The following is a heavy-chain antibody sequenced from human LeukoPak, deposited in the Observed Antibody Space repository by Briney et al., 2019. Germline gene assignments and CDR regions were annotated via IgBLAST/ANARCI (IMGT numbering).Heavy chain of an antibody. CDR1: GFTVSSNY. CDR2: IYSGGST. CDR3: ASRSLYSGSYYYFDY. D-gene: IGHD1-26*01. V-gene: IGHV3-53*01. Sequence: GGSLRLSCAASGFTVSSNYMSWVRQAPGKGLEWVSVIYSGGSTYYADSVKGRFTISRDNSKNTLYLQMNSLRAEDTAVYYCASRSLYSGSYYYFDYWGQGTLVTVSS. J-gene: IGHJ4*02.